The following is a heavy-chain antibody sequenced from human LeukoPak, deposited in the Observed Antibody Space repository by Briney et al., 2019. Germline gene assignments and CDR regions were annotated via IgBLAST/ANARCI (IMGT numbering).Heavy chain of an antibody. J-gene: IGHJ4*02. CDR3: TRGRDYSDSSGYFPTD. V-gene: IGHV3-49*03. Sequence: GGSLRLSCTASGFTFGDYAMSWFRRAPGKGLEWVGFIRSKGYGGTTEYAASVKGRFTISRDDSKSTAYLQMISLKTEDTAVYYCTRGRDYSDSSGYFPTDWGQGTLVTVSS. CDR2: IRSKGYGGTT. CDR1: GFTFGDYA. D-gene: IGHD3-22*01.